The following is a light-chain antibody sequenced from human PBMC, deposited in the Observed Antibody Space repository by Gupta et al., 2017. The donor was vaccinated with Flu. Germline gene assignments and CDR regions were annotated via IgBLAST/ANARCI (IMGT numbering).Light chain of an antibody. CDR3: QERSNWLT. V-gene: IGKV3-11*01. Sequence: SPATLSLSPGERATLSCRSSQSVSSNLAWYQQKPGQAPRLLIYRASTRATGIPARFSGSWSGTDFTLTISSLEPEDFAIYYCQERSNWLTFGGGTKVEIK. CDR1: QSVSSN. J-gene: IGKJ4*01. CDR2: RAS.